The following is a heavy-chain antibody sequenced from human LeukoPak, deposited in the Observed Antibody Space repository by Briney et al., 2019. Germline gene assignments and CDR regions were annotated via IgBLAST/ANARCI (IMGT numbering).Heavy chain of an antibody. CDR2: GSSDGSTT. V-gene: IGHV3-74*01. CDR1: GFTFSSYW. CDR3: ARDADGPGSLIDY. D-gene: IGHD2-8*01. J-gene: IGHJ4*02. Sequence: GGSLRLSCAASGFTFSSYWMQWVRQAPGKGLEWVSRGSSDGSTTTYADSVKGRFTISRDNGKKTLYLQMNSLRAEDTAVYYCARDADGPGSLIDYWGQGTLVTVSS.